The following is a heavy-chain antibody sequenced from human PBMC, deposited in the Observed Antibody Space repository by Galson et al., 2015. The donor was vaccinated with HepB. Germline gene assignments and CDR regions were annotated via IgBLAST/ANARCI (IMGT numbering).Heavy chain of an antibody. CDR1: GYTFTSYA. Sequence: SVKVSCKASGYTFTSYAMHWVRQAPGQRLEWTGWINAGNGNTKYSQKFQGRVTITRDTSASTAYMELSSLRSEDTAVYCCARHLYGSGLPPFDPWGQGTLVTVSS. CDR3: ARHLYGSGLPPFDP. CDR2: INAGNGNT. V-gene: IGHV1-3*01. J-gene: IGHJ5*02. D-gene: IGHD3-10*01.